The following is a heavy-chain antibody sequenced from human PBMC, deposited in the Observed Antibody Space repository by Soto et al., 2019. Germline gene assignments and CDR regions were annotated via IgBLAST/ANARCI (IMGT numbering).Heavy chain of an antibody. D-gene: IGHD4-17*01. CDR1: GGTFSSYT. V-gene: IGHV1-69*08. Sequence: QVQLVQSGAEVKKPGSSVKVSCKASGGTFSSYTISWVRQAPGQGLEWMGRIIPILGIANYAQKFQGRVTITADKSTSTADMELSSLRSEDTAVYYCARDDGYGDYEGVWGQGTLVTVSS. CDR2: IIPILGIA. CDR3: ARDDGYGDYEGV. J-gene: IGHJ4*02.